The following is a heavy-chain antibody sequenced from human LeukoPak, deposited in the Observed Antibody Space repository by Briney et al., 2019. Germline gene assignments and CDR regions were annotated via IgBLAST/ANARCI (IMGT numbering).Heavy chain of an antibody. CDR1: GYTFTSYA. Sequence: ASVKVSCKASGYTFTSYAMHWVRQAPGQGLEWMGRINPNSGGTNYAQKFQGRVTMTRDTSISTAYMELSRLRSDDTAVYYCARGAEEQWLVKIFQYFDLWGRGTLVTVSS. J-gene: IGHJ2*01. CDR3: ARGAEEQWLVKIFQYFDL. D-gene: IGHD6-19*01. V-gene: IGHV1-2*06. CDR2: INPNSGGT.